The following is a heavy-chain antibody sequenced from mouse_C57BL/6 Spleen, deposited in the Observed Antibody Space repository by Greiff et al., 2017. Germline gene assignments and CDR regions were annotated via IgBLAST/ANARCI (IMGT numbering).Heavy chain of an antibody. CDR3: AREDGSLFAY. CDR1: GYSITSGYY. V-gene: IGHV3-6*01. J-gene: IGHJ3*01. D-gene: IGHD2-3*01. CDR2: ISYDGSN. Sequence: DVQLQESGPGLVKPSQSLYLTCSVTGYSITSGYYWNWIRQFPGNKLEWMGYISYDGSNNYNPSLKNRISITRDTSKNQFFLKLNSVTTEDTATYYCAREDGSLFAYWGQGTLVTVSA.